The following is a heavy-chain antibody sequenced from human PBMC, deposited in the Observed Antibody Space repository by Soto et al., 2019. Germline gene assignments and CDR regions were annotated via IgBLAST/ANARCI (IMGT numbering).Heavy chain of an antibody. V-gene: IGHV1-8*01. J-gene: IGHJ3*02. CDR2: MNPNSGNT. D-gene: IGHD2-15*01. Sequence: ASVKVSCKASGYTFTSYDINWVRQATGQGLEWMGWMNPNSGNTGYAQKFQGRVTMTRNTSISTAYMELSSLRSEDTAVYYCARYCSGGSCYWGNDAFDIWGQGTMVTVSS. CDR1: GYTFTSYD. CDR3: ARYCSGGSCYWGNDAFDI.